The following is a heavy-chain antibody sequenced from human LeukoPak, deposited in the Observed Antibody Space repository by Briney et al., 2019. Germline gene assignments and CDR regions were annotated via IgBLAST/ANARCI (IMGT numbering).Heavy chain of an antibody. V-gene: IGHV3-23*01. CDR1: GFTFSSYA. Sequence: PGGSLRLSCAASGFTFSSYAMSWVRQAPGKGLEWVSAISGSGGSTYYADSVKGRFTISRDNSKNTLYLQMNSLRAEDTAVYYCARGTIIEYGTPFTFDYWGQGTLVTVSS. CDR3: ARGTIIEYGTPFTFDY. D-gene: IGHD5-24*01. CDR2: ISGSGGST. J-gene: IGHJ4*02.